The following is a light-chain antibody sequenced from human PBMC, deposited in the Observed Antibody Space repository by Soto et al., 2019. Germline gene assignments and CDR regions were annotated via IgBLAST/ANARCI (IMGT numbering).Light chain of an antibody. CDR2: EVS. J-gene: IGLJ2*01. CDR1: SSDVGGYNY. V-gene: IGLV2-8*01. Sequence: QSALTQPPSESGSPGQSVTISCTGTSSDVGGYNYVSWYQQHPGKAPKVMMYEVSKRPSGVPDRFSGSKSGNTASLTVSGLQAEDEADYYCSSYGGTNSLKVFGGGTKLTVL. CDR3: SSYGGTNSLKV.